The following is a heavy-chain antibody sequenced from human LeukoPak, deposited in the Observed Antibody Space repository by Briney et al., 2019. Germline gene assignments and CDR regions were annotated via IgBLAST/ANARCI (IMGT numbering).Heavy chain of an antibody. Sequence: ASVKVSCKASGYTFTGYYMHWVRQAPGQGPEWMGWINPNSGGTNYAQKFQGRVTMTRDTSISTAYMELSRLRSVDTPVYYCAVERGVVVLGTYWGQGILVTVSS. CDR1: GYTFTGYY. J-gene: IGHJ4*02. CDR2: INPNSGGT. V-gene: IGHV1-2*02. CDR3: AVERGVVVLGTY. D-gene: IGHD2-15*01.